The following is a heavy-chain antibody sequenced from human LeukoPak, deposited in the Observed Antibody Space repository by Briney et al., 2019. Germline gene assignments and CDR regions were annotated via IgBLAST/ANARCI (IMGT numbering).Heavy chain of an antibody. CDR1: GFTFSSYW. CDR2: INSDGSST. D-gene: IGHD1-1*01. J-gene: IGHJ6*02. Sequence: GGSLRLSCAASGFTFSSYWMHWVRHAPGKGLVWVSRINSDGSSTSYADSVKGRFTISRDNAKNTLYLQMNTLRAEDTAVYYCARVGTTGTTIHGMDVWGQGTTVTVSS. CDR3: ARVGTTGTTIHGMDV. V-gene: IGHV3-74*01.